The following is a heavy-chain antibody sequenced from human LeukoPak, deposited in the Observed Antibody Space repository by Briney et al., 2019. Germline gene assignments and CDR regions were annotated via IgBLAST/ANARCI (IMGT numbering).Heavy chain of an antibody. D-gene: IGHD2-2*01. V-gene: IGHV3-7*01. CDR2: IKQDGSEK. Sequence: GGSLRLSCAASGFTFSSYWVSWVRQAPGKGLEWVANIKQDGSEKYYADSVKGRFTISRDNAKNSLYLQMNSLRAEDTAVYYCAKLVVPAAIRGGAFDIWGQGTMVTVSS. CDR1: GFTFSSYW. CDR3: AKLVVPAAIRGGAFDI. J-gene: IGHJ3*02.